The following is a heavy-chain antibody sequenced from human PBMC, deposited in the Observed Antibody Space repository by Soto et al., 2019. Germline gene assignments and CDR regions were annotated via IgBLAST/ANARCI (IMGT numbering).Heavy chain of an antibody. CDR2: TPGSGGSA. V-gene: IGHV3-23*01. CDR3: AKGGSSGWYYFDL. J-gene: IGHJ4*02. CDR1: GFTFGTYA. Sequence: AGGSLRLSCAASGFTFGTYAMNWVRQAPGKGLECVSSTPGSGGSAYYADSVKGRFTISRDNSKNTLYLQMDSLSPEDTAIYYCAKGGSSGWYYFDLWGQGTLVTVSS. D-gene: IGHD6-19*01.